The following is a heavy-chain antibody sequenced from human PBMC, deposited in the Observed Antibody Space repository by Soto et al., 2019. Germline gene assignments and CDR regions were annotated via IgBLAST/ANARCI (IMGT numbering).Heavy chain of an antibody. D-gene: IGHD3-10*01. CDR3: AKAFHYGSGRDYFDY. Sequence: EVQLVESGGGLVQPGRSLRLSCAASGFTFDDYAMHWVRQAPGKGLEWVSGISWNSGSIGYADSVKGRFTISRDNAKNYLYLQMNSLRAEDTALYYCAKAFHYGSGRDYFDYWGQGTLVTVSS. V-gene: IGHV3-9*01. CDR2: ISWNSGSI. J-gene: IGHJ4*02. CDR1: GFTFDDYA.